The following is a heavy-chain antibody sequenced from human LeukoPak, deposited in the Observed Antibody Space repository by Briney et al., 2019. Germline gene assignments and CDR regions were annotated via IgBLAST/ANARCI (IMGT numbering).Heavy chain of an antibody. J-gene: IGHJ4*02. CDR3: ARDSVDTAMVPRNPPDY. CDR1: GYTFTSYY. Sequence: ASVKVSCKASGYTFTSYYMHWVRQAPGQGLEWMGTINPSGGSTSYAEKFQGRVTMTRDMSTSAVYMELSSLRSEDTAVYYCARDSVDTAMVPRNPPDYWGQGTLVTVSS. D-gene: IGHD5-18*01. CDR2: INPSGGST. V-gene: IGHV1-46*01.